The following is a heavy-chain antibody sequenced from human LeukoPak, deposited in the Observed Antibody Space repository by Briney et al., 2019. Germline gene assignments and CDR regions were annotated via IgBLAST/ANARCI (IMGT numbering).Heavy chain of an antibody. Sequence: KPSETLSLTCTVSGGSISSYYWSWIRQPPVKGLEWIGYIYYSGSTNYNPSLKSRVTISVDTPKNQFSLKLSSVTAADTAVYYCARHYSPVAGTLYYFDYWGQGTLVTVSS. CDR3: ARHYSPVAGTLYYFDY. D-gene: IGHD6-19*01. J-gene: IGHJ4*02. V-gene: IGHV4-59*08. CDR1: GGSISSYY. CDR2: IYYSGST.